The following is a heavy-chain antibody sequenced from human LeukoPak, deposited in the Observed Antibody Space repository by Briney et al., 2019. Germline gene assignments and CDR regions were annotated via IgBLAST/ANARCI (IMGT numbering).Heavy chain of an antibody. Sequence: KPGRSLRLSCAASRFIFRNYAMHWVRQAPGKGLEWVSSISSSGNYISYADSVKGRFTISRDNAKNSLSLQMNSLRAEDTAVFYCSRTGYFDIWGQGTMVTVSS. V-gene: IGHV3-21*01. D-gene: IGHD2-15*01. CDR1: RFIFRNYA. CDR3: SRTGYFDI. CDR2: ISSSGNYI. J-gene: IGHJ3*02.